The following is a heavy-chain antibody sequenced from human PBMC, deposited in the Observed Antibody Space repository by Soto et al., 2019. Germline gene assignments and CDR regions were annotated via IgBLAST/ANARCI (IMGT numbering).Heavy chain of an antibody. D-gene: IGHD2-15*01. J-gene: IGHJ5*02. Sequence: QVQLVQSGAEVKKPGSSVKVSCTASGGTFSSYTISWVRQAPGQGLEWMGRIIPILGIANYAQKFQGRVTITADKSTSTAYMELSSLRSEDTAVYYCARLPPYCSGGSCYSSEDWFDPWGQGTLVTVSS. CDR1: GGTFSSYT. CDR2: IIPILGIA. CDR3: ARLPPYCSGGSCYSSEDWFDP. V-gene: IGHV1-69*02.